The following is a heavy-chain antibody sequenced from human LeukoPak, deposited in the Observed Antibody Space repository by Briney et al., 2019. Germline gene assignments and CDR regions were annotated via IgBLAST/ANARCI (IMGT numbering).Heavy chain of an antibody. V-gene: IGHV1-8*01. CDR2: MDPYSGNT. CDR1: GYTFNSHD. CDR3: ARATVKSGIAAAGENFDY. Sequence: ASVKVSCKASGYTFNSHDINWVRQATGQGLEWMGWMDPYSGNTGYAQKFQGRVTMTRDTSINTAYLEFYSLRSEDTAVYYCARATVKSGIAAAGENFDYWGQGTLVTVSS. J-gene: IGHJ4*02. D-gene: IGHD6-13*01.